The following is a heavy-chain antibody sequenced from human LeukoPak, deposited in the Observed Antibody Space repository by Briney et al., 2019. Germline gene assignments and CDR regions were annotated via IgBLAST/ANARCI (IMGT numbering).Heavy chain of an antibody. CDR2: IYHSGST. V-gene: IGHV4-30-2*01. Sequence: SETLSLTCAVSGGSISSGGYSWSWIRQPPGKGLEWIGYIYHSGSTYYNPSLKSRVTISVDRSKNQFSLKLSSVTAADTAVYYCARGHKYYYDSSGYYYEVPDAFDIWGQGTMVTVSS. D-gene: IGHD3-22*01. J-gene: IGHJ3*02. CDR3: ARGHKYYYDSSGYYYEVPDAFDI. CDR1: GGSISSGGYS.